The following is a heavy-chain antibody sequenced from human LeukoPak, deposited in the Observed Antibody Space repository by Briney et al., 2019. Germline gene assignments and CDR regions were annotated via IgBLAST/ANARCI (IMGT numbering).Heavy chain of an antibody. D-gene: IGHD2-2*01. CDR3: ARSAQRGYGYCSSTSCYWDYFDY. J-gene: IGHJ4*02. CDR2: ISYDGSSK. CDR1: GFTFSSYA. Sequence: QPGRSLRLSCAASGFTFSSYAMHWVRQAPGKGLEWVAVISYDGSSKYYADSVKGRFTISRDNSKNTLYLQMNSLRAEDTAVYYCARSAQRGYGYCSSTSCYWDYFDYWGQGTLVTVSS. V-gene: IGHV3-30-3*01.